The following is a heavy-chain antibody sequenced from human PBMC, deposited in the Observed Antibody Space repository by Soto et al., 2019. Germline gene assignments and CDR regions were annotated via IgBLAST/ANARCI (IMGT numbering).Heavy chain of an antibody. D-gene: IGHD4-17*01. CDR2: ISYDGSNK. V-gene: IGHV3-30-3*01. CDR1: GFTFSSYA. Sequence: QVQLVESGGGVVQPGRSLRLSGAASGFTFSSYAMHWVRQAPGKGLEWVAVISYDGSNKYYADSVKGRFTISRDNSKNTLYLQMNSLRAEDTAVYYCARDGGYGDYEYSWFDPWGQGTLVTVSS. J-gene: IGHJ5*02. CDR3: ARDGGYGDYEYSWFDP.